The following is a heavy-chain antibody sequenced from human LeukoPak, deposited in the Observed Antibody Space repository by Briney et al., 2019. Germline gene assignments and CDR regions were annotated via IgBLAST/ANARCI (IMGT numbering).Heavy chain of an antibody. V-gene: IGHV1-69*04. Sequence: ASVKVSCKASGGTFSIYAISWVRQAPGQGLEWMGRIIPILGIANYAQKFQGRVTITADKSTSTAYMELSSLRSEDTAVYYCARFGDYYDSSGPYYFDYWGQGTLVTVSS. J-gene: IGHJ4*02. D-gene: IGHD3-22*01. CDR3: ARFGDYYDSSGPYYFDY. CDR1: GGTFSIYA. CDR2: IIPILGIA.